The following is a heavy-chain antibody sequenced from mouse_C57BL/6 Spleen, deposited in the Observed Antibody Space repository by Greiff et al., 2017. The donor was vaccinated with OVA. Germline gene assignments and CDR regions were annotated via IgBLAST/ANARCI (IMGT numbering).Heavy chain of an antibody. CDR2: ISSGSSTI. CDR3: ARRTYGNYFDY. J-gene: IGHJ2*01. Sequence: DVHLVESGGGLVKPGGSLKLSCAASGFTFSDYGMHWVRQAPEKGLEWVAYISSGSSTIYYADTVKGRFTISRDNATNTLYLQMTSLRSEDTAMYYCARRTYGNYFDYWGQGTTLTVSS. V-gene: IGHV5-17*01. D-gene: IGHD2-1*01. CDR1: GFTFSDYG.